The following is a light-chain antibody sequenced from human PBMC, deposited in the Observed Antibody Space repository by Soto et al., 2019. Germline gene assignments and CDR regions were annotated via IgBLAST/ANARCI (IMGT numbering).Light chain of an antibody. CDR1: RSKLGEGSD. CDR3: QAYDYRLTASV. V-gene: IGLV1-40*01. CDR2: GNR. Sequence: QSVLPQPPSGSGAPGQRVTSPCTGNRSKLGEGSDVHWYQQLPGAAPKLVIFGNRNRPSGVPERFSGAKSGTAASLAITGLQAYDEAHYYCQAYDYRLTASVFGGGTKLHVL. J-gene: IGLJ3*02.